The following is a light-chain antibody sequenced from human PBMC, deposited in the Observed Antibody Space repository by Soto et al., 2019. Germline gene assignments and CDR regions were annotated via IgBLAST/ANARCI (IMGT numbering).Light chain of an antibody. V-gene: IGKV3D-7*01. Sequence: PGERVTLSCRASQGVSSSYLTWYQQKPGQAPRLLIYGASTRATSIPARFSGSGSGTDFTLTISSLQPEDFAVYYCQQDYNLHLTCGQGTKVEIK. J-gene: IGKJ1*01. CDR2: GAS. CDR1: QGVSSSY. CDR3: QQDYNLHLT.